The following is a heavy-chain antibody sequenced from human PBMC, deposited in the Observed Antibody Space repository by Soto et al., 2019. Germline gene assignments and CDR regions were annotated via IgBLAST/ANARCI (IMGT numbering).Heavy chain of an antibody. J-gene: IGHJ4*02. CDR2: VYYSGST. CDR1: GGSVSSGGYY. CDR3: ARIVGYYSSSSCKDFDY. Sequence: PSETLSLTCTVSGGSVSSGGYYWSWIRQPPGKGLEWIGYVYYSGSTKYNPSLKSRVTISVDTPKNQFSLELSSVTAADTAVYYCARIVGYYSSSSCKDFDYWGQGTQVTVSS. V-gene: IGHV4-61*08. D-gene: IGHD2-2*03.